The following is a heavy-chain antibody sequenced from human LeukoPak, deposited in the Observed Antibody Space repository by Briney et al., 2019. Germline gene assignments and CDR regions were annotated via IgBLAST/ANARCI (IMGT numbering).Heavy chain of an antibody. D-gene: IGHD6-6*01. CDR1: GFTFSSYG. V-gene: IGHV3-30*18. Sequence: GGSLRLSCAASGFTFSSYGIHWVRQAPGKGLEWVAVISYDGSNKYYADSVKGRFTISRDNSKNTLYLQMNSLRAEDTAVYYCAKEEYSSSQFYYFDYWGQGTLVTVSS. J-gene: IGHJ4*02. CDR2: ISYDGSNK. CDR3: AKEEYSSSQFYYFDY.